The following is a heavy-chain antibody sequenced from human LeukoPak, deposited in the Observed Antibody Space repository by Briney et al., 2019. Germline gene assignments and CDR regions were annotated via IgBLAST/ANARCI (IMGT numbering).Heavy chain of an antibody. D-gene: IGHD6-19*01. J-gene: IGHJ4*02. CDR3: AREIAVAGSYYFHY. Sequence: GGSLRLSCAASGFTFSSYSMNWVRQAPGKGLEWVSSISSSSSYIYYADSVKGRFTISTDNAKNSLYLQMNSLRAEDTAVYYCAREIAVAGSYYFHYWGQGTLVTVSS. V-gene: IGHV3-21*01. CDR1: GFTFSSYS. CDR2: ISSSSSYI.